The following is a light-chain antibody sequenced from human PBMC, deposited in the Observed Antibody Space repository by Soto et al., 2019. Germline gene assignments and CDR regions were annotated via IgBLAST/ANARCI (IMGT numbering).Light chain of an antibody. CDR2: AAS. J-gene: IGKJ4*01. V-gene: IGKV3-20*01. CDR3: QQYGSLPLT. CDR1: QSVSSDF. Sequence: EIVLTQSPGTLSLSPGERATLSCRASQSVSSDFVAWYQQSPGQPPRLLIFAASSRATGVPDRFSGSGAGTDFTIRISRLDPEDFVLYYCQQYGSLPLTFGGGTKVDIK.